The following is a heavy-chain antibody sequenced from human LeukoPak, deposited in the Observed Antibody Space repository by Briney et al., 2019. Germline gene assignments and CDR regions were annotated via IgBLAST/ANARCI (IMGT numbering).Heavy chain of an antibody. J-gene: IGHJ4*02. CDR2: ISSSSSYI. V-gene: IGHV3-21*01. CDR1: GFTFSSYS. Sequence: PGGSLRLSCAASGFTFSSYSMNWVRQAPGKGLEWVSSISSSSSYIYYADSVKGQFTISRDNAKNSLYLQMNSLRAEDTAVYYCARDLAPGYYYDSSGYYYDCFDYWGQGTLVTVSS. CDR3: ARDLAPGYYYDSSGYYYDCFDY. D-gene: IGHD3-22*01.